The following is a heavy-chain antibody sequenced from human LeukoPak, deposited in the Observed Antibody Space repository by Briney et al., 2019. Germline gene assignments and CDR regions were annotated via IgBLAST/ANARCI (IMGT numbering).Heavy chain of an antibody. CDR3: ARGVYGAYFDF. CDR2: RQSNGYT. V-gene: IGHV4-59*01. D-gene: IGHD4-17*01. CDR1: GDSLSGYY. Sequence: SETLSLTCDFSGDSLSGYYWSWLRQPPGTGLEWIAYRQSNGYTEYYPSLMRRVTISLDTSKRQLSLKLTSVTAADTAVYYCARGVYGAYFDFWGQGTLVTVSS. J-gene: IGHJ4*02.